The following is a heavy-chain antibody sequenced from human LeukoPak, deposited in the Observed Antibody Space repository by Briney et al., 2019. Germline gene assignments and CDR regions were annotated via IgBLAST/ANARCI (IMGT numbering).Heavy chain of an antibody. J-gene: IGHJ5*02. Sequence: ESGPVLVKPTETLTLTCTVSGFSLSNARMGVSWIRQPSGKALEWLAHIFSNDGKSYSTSLKSRLTISKDTSKSQVVLTMTNMDPVDTATYYCARMTVVVVAATRGNWFDPWGQGTLVTVSS. V-gene: IGHV2-26*01. D-gene: IGHD2-15*01. CDR3: ARMTVVVVAATRGNWFDP. CDR2: IFSNDGK. CDR1: GFSLSNARMG.